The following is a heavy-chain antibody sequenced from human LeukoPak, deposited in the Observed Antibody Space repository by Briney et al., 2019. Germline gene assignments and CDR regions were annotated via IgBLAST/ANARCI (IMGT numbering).Heavy chain of an antibody. CDR3: ARVGDTSGYYYYFDY. CDR2: IYHSGST. J-gene: IGHJ4*02. Sequence: SETLSLTCTVSGYSISSGYYWGWIRQPPGKGLEWIGSIYHSGSTYYNPSLKSRVTISVDTSKNQFSLKLSSVTAADTALYYCARVGDTSGYYYYFDYWGQGTLVTVSS. CDR1: GYSISSGYY. D-gene: IGHD3-22*01. V-gene: IGHV4-38-2*02.